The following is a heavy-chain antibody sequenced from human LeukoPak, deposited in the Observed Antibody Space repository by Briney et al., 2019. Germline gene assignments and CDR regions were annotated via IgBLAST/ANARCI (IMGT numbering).Heavy chain of an antibody. D-gene: IGHD5-18*01. CDR3: ARERYSGYSYGSDYYYYMDV. V-gene: IGHV4-59*01. J-gene: IGHJ6*03. CDR1: GGSISSYY. CDR2: IYYSGST. Sequence: ASETLSLTCTVSGGSISSYYWSWIRQPPGKGLEWIGYIYYSGSTNYNPSLKSRVTISVDTSKNQFSLKLSSVTAADTAVYYCARERYSGYSYGSDYYYYMDVWGKGTTVTVSS.